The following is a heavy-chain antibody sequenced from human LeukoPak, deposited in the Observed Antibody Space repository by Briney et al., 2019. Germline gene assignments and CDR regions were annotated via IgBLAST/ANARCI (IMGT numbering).Heavy chain of an antibody. CDR3: ARHLYKVHHFDF. D-gene: IGHD1-14*01. CDR1: GGSISSYY. V-gene: IGHV4-59*08. Sequence: SETLSLTCTVSGGSISSYYWSWIRQPPGKGLEWIGYTYYSGSTNYNPSLKSRVTISVDTSKNQFSLKLSSVTAADTAVYYCARHLYKVHHFDFWGQGTLVTVSS. CDR2: TYYSGST. J-gene: IGHJ4*02.